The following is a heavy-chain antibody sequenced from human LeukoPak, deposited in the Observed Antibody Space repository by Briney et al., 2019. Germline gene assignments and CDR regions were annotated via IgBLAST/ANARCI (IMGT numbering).Heavy chain of an antibody. D-gene: IGHD3-3*01. CDR3: AKDHNDFWSGYPPN. V-gene: IGHV3-23*01. CDR1: GFTFSSYA. CDR2: ISGSAGST. Sequence: GGSLRLSCAASGFTFSSYAMSWVRQAPGRGLEWVSAISGSAGSTYYADSVKGRFTISRDNSKNTLYLQMNSLRADDTAVYYCAKDHNDFWSGYPPNWGQGTLVTVSS. J-gene: IGHJ4*02.